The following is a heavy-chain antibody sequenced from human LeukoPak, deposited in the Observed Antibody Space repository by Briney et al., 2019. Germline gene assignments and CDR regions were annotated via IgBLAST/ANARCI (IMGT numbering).Heavy chain of an antibody. J-gene: IGHJ4*02. V-gene: IGHV3-7*04. CDR1: GFTFSGFW. Sequence: GGSLRLSCAASGFTFSGFWMSWVRQAPGKGLEWVANINQDGSEKHYVDSVKGRFTISRDNAKNSLYLQMSSLRAEDTALYYCATDYSGYADDYWGQGTLVTVSS. CDR2: INQDGSEK. D-gene: IGHD5-12*01. CDR3: ATDYSGYADDY.